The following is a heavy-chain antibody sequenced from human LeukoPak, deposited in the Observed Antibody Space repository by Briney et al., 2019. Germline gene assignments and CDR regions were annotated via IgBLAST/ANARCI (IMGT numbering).Heavy chain of an antibody. CDR3: SRLSETAAYYYTSGYYFLGY. CDR1: GYTFGSYD. D-gene: IGHD3-22*01. CDR2: MNPGSGNT. J-gene: IGHJ4*02. Sequence: GASAKVSCKASGYTFGSYDINWVRQATGQGLEWMGWMNPGSGNTGYAQRFQGGVTMTRDTSTNTAYMELSGLRSEDTAIYYCSRLSETAAYYYTSGYYFLGYWGQGTLVTVDS. V-gene: IGHV1-8*02.